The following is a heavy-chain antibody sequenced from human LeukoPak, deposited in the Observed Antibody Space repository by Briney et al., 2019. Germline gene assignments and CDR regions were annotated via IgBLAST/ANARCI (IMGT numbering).Heavy chain of an antibody. D-gene: IGHD3-10*01. J-gene: IGHJ6*02. V-gene: IGHV3-30*02. CDR1: GFTLSSYG. CDR2: IRYDGSNK. CDR3: AKDRLYYYGSGPLMDV. Sequence: GGSLRLSCAASGFTLSSYGMHWVRQAPGKGLEGVTFIRYDGSNKYYADSVKGRFTISRDNSKNTLYLQMNSLRAEDTAVYYCAKDRLYYYGSGPLMDVWGQGTTVTVSS.